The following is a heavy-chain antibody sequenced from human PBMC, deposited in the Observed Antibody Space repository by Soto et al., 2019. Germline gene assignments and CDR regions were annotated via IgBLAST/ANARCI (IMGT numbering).Heavy chain of an antibody. D-gene: IGHD6-13*01. CDR2: IYYSGNT. CDR1: GCSMSVSF. Sequence: PSETLSLTCTVSGCSMSVSFWSWIRQPPGKGLEWIGYIYYSGNTDYNPSLKSRVTISVDTSKNQFSLKLNSVTAADTAVYYCARGAGYSSSWPFDPWGQGTLVTVSS. J-gene: IGHJ5*02. V-gene: IGHV4-59*01. CDR3: ARGAGYSSSWPFDP.